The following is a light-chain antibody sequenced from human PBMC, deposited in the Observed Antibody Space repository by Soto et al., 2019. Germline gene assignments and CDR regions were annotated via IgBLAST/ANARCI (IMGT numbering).Light chain of an antibody. Sequence: DVVMTQSPLSLPVTPGEPASISCRSSQSLLYSNGYNYLDWYLQKPGQSPQLLIYLGSYRASGVPDRFTGSGSGTDFTLKISRVEAEDVGVYYCMQALQTPFTFGPGTRLEI. CDR1: QSLLYSNGYNY. CDR2: LGS. V-gene: IGKV2-28*01. CDR3: MQALQTPFT. J-gene: IGKJ5*01.